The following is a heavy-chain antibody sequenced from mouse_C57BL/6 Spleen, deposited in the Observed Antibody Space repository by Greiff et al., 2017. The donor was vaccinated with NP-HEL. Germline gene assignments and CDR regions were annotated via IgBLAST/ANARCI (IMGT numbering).Heavy chain of an antibody. CDR2: IHPNSGST. D-gene: IGHD2-5*01. J-gene: IGHJ3*01. CDR1: GYTFTSYW. CDR3: ARKSNPFAY. Sequence: VQLQQPGAELVKPGASVKLSCKASGYTFTSYWMHWVKQRPGQGLEWIGMIHPNSGSTNYNEKFKSKATLTVDKSSSTAYLQLSSLASEDSAVYYCARKSNPFAYWGKATLVTVAA. V-gene: IGHV1-64*01.